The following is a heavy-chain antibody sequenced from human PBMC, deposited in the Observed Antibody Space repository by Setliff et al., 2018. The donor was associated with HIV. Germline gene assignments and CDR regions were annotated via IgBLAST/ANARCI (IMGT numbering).Heavy chain of an antibody. J-gene: IGHJ6*03. CDR3: VRGVQSPPHYSYYYMDV. Sequence: SVKVSCKASGYTFTGYYMHWVRQAPGQGLDWMGRIIPILGVANYAQRFQGKATITADKSTSTAYMELTSLRFDDTAMYYCVRGVQSPPHYSYYYMDVWGEGTMVTVSS. CDR1: GYTFTGYY. CDR2: IIPILGVA. V-gene: IGHV1-69*04. D-gene: IGHD3-3*01.